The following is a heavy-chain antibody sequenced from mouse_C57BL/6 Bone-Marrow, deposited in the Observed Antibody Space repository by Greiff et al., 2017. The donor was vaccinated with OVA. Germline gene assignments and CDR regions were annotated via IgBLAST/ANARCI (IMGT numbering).Heavy chain of an antibody. V-gene: IGHV1-64*01. D-gene: IGHD3-2*02. Sequence: VKLKQPGAELVKPGASVKLSCKASGYTFTSYWMHWVKQRPGQGLEWIGMIHPNSGSTNYNEKFKSKATLTVDKSSSTAYMQLSSLTSEDSAVYYCASSGYDYFDYWGQGTTLTVSS. J-gene: IGHJ2*01. CDR1: GYTFTSYW. CDR3: ASSGYDYFDY. CDR2: IHPNSGST.